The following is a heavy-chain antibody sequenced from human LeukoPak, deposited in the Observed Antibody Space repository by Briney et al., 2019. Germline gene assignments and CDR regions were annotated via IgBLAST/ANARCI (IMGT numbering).Heavy chain of an antibody. Sequence: SVKVSCKASGGTFSSYAISWVRQAPGQGLEWMGGIIPIFGTANYAQKFQGRVTITADESTSTAYMELSSLRAEDTAVYYCAKDRQQQPTGYWYFDLWGRGTLVTVSS. CDR3: AKDRQQQPTGYWYFDL. CDR1: GGTFSSYA. J-gene: IGHJ2*01. CDR2: IIPIFGTA. D-gene: IGHD6-13*01. V-gene: IGHV1-69*13.